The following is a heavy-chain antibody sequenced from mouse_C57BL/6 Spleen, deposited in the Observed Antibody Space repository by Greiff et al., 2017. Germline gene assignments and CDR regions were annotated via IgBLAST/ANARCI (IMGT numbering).Heavy chain of an antibody. CDR3: ARGDYVMDY. J-gene: IGHJ4*01. CDR1: GYAFSSSW. V-gene: IGHV1-82*01. CDR2: IYPGDGDT. Sequence: QVQLQQSGPELVKPGASVKISCKASGYAFSSSWMNWVKQRPGKGLEWIGRIYPGDGDTNYNGKFKGKATLTADKSSSTAYMQLSSLTSEDSSVCFCARGDYVMDYWGQGTSVTVSS.